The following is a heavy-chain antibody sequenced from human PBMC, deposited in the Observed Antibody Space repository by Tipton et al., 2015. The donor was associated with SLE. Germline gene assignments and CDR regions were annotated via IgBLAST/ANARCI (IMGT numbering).Heavy chain of an antibody. D-gene: IGHD3-10*01. CDR1: GFTFSSYG. V-gene: IGHV3-21*05. J-gene: IGHJ1*01. CDR2: ISSSSSYT. Sequence: SLRLSCAASGFTFSSYGMHWVRQAPGKGLEWVSYISSSSSYTNYADSVKGRFTISRDNAKNSLYLQMNSLRAEDTAVYYCARTYYYGSGSYYKEYFQHWGQGTLVTVSS. CDR3: ARTYYYGSGSYYKEYFQH.